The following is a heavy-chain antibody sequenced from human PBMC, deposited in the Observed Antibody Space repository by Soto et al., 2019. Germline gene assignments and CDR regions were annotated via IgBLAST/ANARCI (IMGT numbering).Heavy chain of an antibody. CDR1: GFTFSSYA. CDR2: IGESGTPT. Sequence: GGSLRLSCAASGFTFSSYAMKWVRQAPGKGLEWVSLIGESGTPTYYADSVKGRFTIPRDNSGNTLFLEMYSLRAEDTAVYYCARYIPGVRYYGMDVWGQGTTVTVSS. V-gene: IGHV3-23*01. D-gene: IGHD2-2*01. CDR3: ARYIPGVRYYGMDV. J-gene: IGHJ6*02.